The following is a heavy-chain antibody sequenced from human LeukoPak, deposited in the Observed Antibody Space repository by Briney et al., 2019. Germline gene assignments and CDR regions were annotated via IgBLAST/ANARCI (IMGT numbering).Heavy chain of an antibody. D-gene: IGHD2-8*02. J-gene: IGHJ2*01. CDR3: ASAGGTGYFDL. CDR2: IKQDGSEK. Sequence: PGGSLRLSCAASGFTFSSYWMSWVRQAPGKGPEWVANIKQDGSEKYYVDSVKGRFTISRDNAKNSLYLQMNSLRADDTALYYCASAGGTGYFDLWGRGTLVTVSS. CDR1: GFTFSSYW. V-gene: IGHV3-7*01.